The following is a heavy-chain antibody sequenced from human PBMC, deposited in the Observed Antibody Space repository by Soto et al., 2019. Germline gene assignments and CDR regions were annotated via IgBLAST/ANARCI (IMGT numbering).Heavy chain of an antibody. CDR1: GFTFSNYA. V-gene: IGHV3-23*01. CDR3: AKDDTRVRGNWFDP. CDR2: ITASGGET. D-gene: IGHD3-10*01. Sequence: QTGGSLRLSCAASGFTFSNYAMSWVRQVPGKGLEWVSGITASGGETYYADSVRGRFTISRDNSKNTLYMQMNSLRVEDTAVYYCAKDDTRVRGNWFDPWGQGTLVTVSS. J-gene: IGHJ5*02.